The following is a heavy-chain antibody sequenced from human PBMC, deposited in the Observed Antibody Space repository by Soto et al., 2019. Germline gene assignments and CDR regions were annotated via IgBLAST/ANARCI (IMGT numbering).Heavy chain of an antibody. CDR1: GYTLTELS. V-gene: IGHV1-24*01. J-gene: IGHJ3*02. CDR2: FDPEDGET. CDR3: ATGAAPFSGQLLLYAFDI. D-gene: IGHD2-2*01. Sequence: VASVKVSCKVSGYTLTELSMHWVRQAPGKGLEWMGGFDPEDGETIYAQKFQGRVTMTEDTSTDTAYMELSSLRSEDTAVYYCATGAAPFSGQLLLYAFDIWGQGTMVTVSS.